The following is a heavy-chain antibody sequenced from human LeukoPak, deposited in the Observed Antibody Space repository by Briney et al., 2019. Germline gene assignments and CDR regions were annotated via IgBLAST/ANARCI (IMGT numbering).Heavy chain of an antibody. Sequence: LETLSLTCAVYGGSFSGYYWSWIRQPPGKGLEWIGEINHSGSTNYNPSLKSRVTISVDTSKNQFSLKLSSVTAADTAAYYCARGLIHIVVVTAAWYFDYRGQGTLVTVSS. CDR1: GGSFSGYY. CDR3: ARGLIHIVVVTAAWYFDY. D-gene: IGHD2-21*02. J-gene: IGHJ4*02. CDR2: INHSGST. V-gene: IGHV4-34*01.